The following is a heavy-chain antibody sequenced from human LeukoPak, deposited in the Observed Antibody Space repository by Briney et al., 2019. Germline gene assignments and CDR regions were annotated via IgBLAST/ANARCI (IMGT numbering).Heavy chain of an antibody. D-gene: IGHD5-24*01. Sequence: GASVKVSCKASGYTFIDYYMQWVQQAPGKGLEWMRRVDPEDGETIYAEKFQGRVTITADTSTGTVYMELSSLRSEDTAVYYCAKDRSRDGYNSFDYWGQGTLVTVSS. CDR2: VDPEDGET. CDR3: AKDRSRDGYNSFDY. J-gene: IGHJ4*02. CDR1: GYTFIDYY. V-gene: IGHV1-69-2*01.